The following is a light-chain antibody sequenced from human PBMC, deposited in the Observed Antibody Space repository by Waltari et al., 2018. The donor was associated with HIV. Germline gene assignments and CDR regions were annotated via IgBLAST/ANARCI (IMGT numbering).Light chain of an antibody. CDR3: QQSYTTPRT. J-gene: IGKJ1*01. V-gene: IGKV1-39*01. CDR1: QDIGSY. CDR2: VAS. Sequence: DIQMTQSPSSLSASVGDRITISCRASQDIGSYLIWYRHRPGTASQLLIYVASNLQTGVPSRFRAAGSGTEFSLSIDGLQRDDFATYFCQQSYTTPRTFGLGTEVE.